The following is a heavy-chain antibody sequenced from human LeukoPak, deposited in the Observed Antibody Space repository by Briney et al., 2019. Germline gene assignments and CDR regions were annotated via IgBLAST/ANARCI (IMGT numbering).Heavy chain of an antibody. Sequence: SETLSLTCTVSGGSISSYSWSWIRQSPGKGLEWIGYIFYIESTNYNPSLKSRVTISFDTSKNQFTLKLTSVAAADTALYYCARETLYSGHDWAAFDIWGQGAMVTVSS. CDR1: GGSISSYS. J-gene: IGHJ3*02. CDR3: ARETLYSGHDWAAFDI. V-gene: IGHV4-59*01. D-gene: IGHD5-12*01. CDR2: IFYIEST.